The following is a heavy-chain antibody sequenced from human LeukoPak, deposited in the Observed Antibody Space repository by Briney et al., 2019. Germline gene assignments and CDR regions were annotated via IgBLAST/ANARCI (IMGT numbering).Heavy chain of an antibody. CDR1: GGSFSGYS. J-gene: IGHJ1*01. V-gene: IGHV4-34*01. CDR3: AREYYYGSGSYHKGPYFQQ. CDR2: INHSGGT. Sequence: SETLSLTCAVYGGSFSGYSWSWIRQPPGKGLEWIAEINHSGGTNYNPSLRSRVTASVDTSKNQFSLKLSSVTAADTAVYYCAREYYYGSGSYHKGPYFQQWGQGTLVTVSS. D-gene: IGHD3-10*01.